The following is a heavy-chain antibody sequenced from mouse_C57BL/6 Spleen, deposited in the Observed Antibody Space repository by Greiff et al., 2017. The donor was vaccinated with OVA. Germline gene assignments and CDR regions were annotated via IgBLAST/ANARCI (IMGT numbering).Heavy chain of an antibody. CDR3: ARDGYYVFDY. Sequence: QVQLQQPGAELVRPGSSVKLSCKASGYTFTSYWMHWVKQRPIQGLEWIGNIDPSDSETHYNQKFKDKATMTVDKSSSTAYMQLSSLTSEDSAVYYCARDGYYVFDYWGQGTTLTVSS. D-gene: IGHD2-3*01. CDR2: IDPSDSET. J-gene: IGHJ2*01. CDR1: GYTFTSYW. V-gene: IGHV1-52*01.